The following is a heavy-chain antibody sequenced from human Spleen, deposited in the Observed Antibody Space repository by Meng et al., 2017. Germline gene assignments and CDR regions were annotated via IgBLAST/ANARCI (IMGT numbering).Heavy chain of an antibody. D-gene: IGHD6-25*01. V-gene: IGHV1-2*06. J-gene: IGHJ4*02. CDR3: ARDEDISAAGKLFGDY. Sequence: QVPLVESGAEGKKPGAQGKVSCKPSGYNSPDYYSNWVRRAPGQGLEWMGRINPKSGDTHYAQKFQARVTMTGDTSISTAYMELSGLRSDDTAMYYCARDEDISAAGKLFGDYWGQGTLVTVSS. CDR1: GYNSPDYY. CDR2: INPKSGDT.